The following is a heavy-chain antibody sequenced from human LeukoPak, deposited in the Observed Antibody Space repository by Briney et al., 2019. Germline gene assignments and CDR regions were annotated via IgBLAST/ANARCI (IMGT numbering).Heavy chain of an antibody. D-gene: IGHD3-3*01. V-gene: IGHV3-53*01. CDR1: GFTVSSNY. J-gene: IGHJ6*02. CDR3: ARGGYDFVYYYYGMDV. CDR2: IYSGGST. Sequence: GGSLRLSCAASGFTVSSNYISWVRQAPGKGLEWVSVIYSGGSTYYADSVKGRFIISRDNSKNTLYLQMNSLRADDTAVYYCARGGYDFVYYYYGMDVWGQGTTVTVSS.